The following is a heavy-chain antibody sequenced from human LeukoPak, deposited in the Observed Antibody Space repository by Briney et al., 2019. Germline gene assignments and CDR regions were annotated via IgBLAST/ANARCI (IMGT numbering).Heavy chain of an antibody. CDR3: TRGAGWLIDY. D-gene: IGHD3-16*01. CDR1: GGSISSYY. J-gene: IGHJ4*02. V-gene: IGHV4-59*01. Sequence: SETLSLTCTVSGGSISSYYWSWIRQPPGKGLEWIGYIYYSGSTNYNPSLKSRVTISADTSKNHFSLKLNSVTTADTAVYYCTRGAGWLIDYWGQGILVTVSS. CDR2: IYYSGST.